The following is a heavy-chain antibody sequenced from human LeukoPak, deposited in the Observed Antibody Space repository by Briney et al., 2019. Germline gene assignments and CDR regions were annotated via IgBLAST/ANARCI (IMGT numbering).Heavy chain of an antibody. CDR2: INTDGSST. D-gene: IGHD4-23*01. V-gene: IGHV3-74*01. CDR1: GFTFDDYG. J-gene: IGHJ4*02. CDR3: ARGRSGSNSAGDY. Sequence: PGGSLRLSCAASGFTFDDYGMSWVRQAPGKGLVWVSRINTDGSSTTYADSVKGRFTISRDNAKNTLFLQMNSLRAEDTAVYYCARGRSGSNSAGDYWGQGTLVTVSS.